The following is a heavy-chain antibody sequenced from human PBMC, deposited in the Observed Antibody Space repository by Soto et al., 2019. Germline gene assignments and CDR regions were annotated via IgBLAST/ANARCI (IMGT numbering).Heavy chain of an antibody. D-gene: IGHD3-22*01. V-gene: IGHV4-34*01. Sequence: PSETLSLTFAVYGGPFSGHSWTWIRQSPGKGLEWIGDINHSGRVNYSPSLESRVTISLDTSKNQFSLTLSAVTAADTAMYYCSNRAYDTNGYYRFDPWGQGTLVTVS. CDR1: GGPFSGHS. CDR3: SNRAYDTNGYYRFDP. CDR2: INHSGRV. J-gene: IGHJ5*01.